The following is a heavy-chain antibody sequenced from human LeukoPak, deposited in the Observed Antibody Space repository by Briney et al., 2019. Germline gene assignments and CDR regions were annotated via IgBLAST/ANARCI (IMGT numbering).Heavy chain of an antibody. D-gene: IGHD1-26*01. V-gene: IGHV1-2*02. CDR2: INPNSGGT. CDR3: ARDSPETDLTKFLGGQWEPKPLDY. J-gene: IGHJ4*02. CDR1: GYTFTGYY. Sequence: GASVKVSCKASGYTFTGYYMHWVRQAPGQGLEWMGWINPNSGGTNYAQKFQGRVTMTRDTSISTAYMELSRLRSDDTAVYYCARDSPETDLTKFLGGQWEPKPLDYWGQGTLVTVSS.